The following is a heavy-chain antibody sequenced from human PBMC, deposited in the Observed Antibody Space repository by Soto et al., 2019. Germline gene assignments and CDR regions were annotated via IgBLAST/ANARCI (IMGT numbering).Heavy chain of an antibody. CDR3: ARQPGYSPQLRVYYYSGMDV. V-gene: IGHV1-2*04. Sequence: ASVKVSCKASGYTFTGYYMHWVRQAPGQGLEWMGWSNPNSGGANYAQKFQGWVTMSRDTSISTAYMELSRLRSDDPAVYYCARQPGYSPQLRVYYYSGMDVWGQGTTVTVSS. CDR2: SNPNSGGA. CDR1: GYTFTGYY. D-gene: IGHD3-9*01. J-gene: IGHJ6*02.